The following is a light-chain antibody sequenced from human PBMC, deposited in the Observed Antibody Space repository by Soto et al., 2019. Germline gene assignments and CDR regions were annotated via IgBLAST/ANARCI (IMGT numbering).Light chain of an antibody. Sequence: EIVLTQSPATLSLSPGERATLSCRASQSVSSNLAWYHQKPGQAPRLLIYDASTRATGIPARFSGSGSGTEFTLTISSLQSEDFAVYYCQQYNNWPPMYTFGQGTKVDIK. CDR1: QSVSSN. CDR3: QQYNNWPPMYT. J-gene: IGKJ2*01. CDR2: DAS. V-gene: IGKV3-15*01.